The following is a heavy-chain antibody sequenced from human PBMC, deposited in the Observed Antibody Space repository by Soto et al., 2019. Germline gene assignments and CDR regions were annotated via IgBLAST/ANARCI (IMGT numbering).Heavy chain of an antibody. Sequence: GSLRLSCAASGFTFSSYDMHWVRQATGKGLEWVSAIGTAGDTYYPGSVKGRFTISRENAKNSFYLQMNSLRAEDTAVYYCAREGRGQQLVSYYYYGMDVWGQGTTVTVSS. V-gene: IGHV3-13*01. CDR1: GFTFSSYD. J-gene: IGHJ6*02. D-gene: IGHD6-13*01. CDR3: AREGRGQQLVSYYYYGMDV. CDR2: IGTAGDT.